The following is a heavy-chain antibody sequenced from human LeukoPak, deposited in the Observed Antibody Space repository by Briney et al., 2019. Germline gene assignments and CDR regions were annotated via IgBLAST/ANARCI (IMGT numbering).Heavy chain of an antibody. D-gene: IGHD2-15*01. CDR2: ISSSSSYI. J-gene: IGHJ5*02. Sequence: PGGSLRLSCAASGFTFSSYSMNWVRQAPGKGLEWVSSISSSSSYIYYADSVKGRFTISRDNAKNSLYLQMNSLRAEDTAVYYCARDNGYCSGGSCDFTPSGQYNWFDPWGQGTLVTVSS. CDR1: GFTFSSYS. V-gene: IGHV3-21*01. CDR3: ARDNGYCSGGSCDFTPSGQYNWFDP.